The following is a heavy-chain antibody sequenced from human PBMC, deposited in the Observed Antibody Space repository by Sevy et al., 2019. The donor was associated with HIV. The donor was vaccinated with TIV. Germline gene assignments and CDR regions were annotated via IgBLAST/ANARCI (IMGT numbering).Heavy chain of an antibody. J-gene: IGHJ4*02. D-gene: IGHD3-22*01. Sequence: GGSLRLSCAASGFTFSDYYMSWIRQAPGKGLEWVSYISSSGSTIYYADSVKGRFTISRDNAKNSLYLQMNSLRAEDPAVYYCARFPLDYYDSSGYYYGGYFDYWGQGTLVTVSS. V-gene: IGHV3-11*01. CDR2: ISSSGSTI. CDR3: ARFPLDYYDSSGYYYGGYFDY. CDR1: GFTFSDYY.